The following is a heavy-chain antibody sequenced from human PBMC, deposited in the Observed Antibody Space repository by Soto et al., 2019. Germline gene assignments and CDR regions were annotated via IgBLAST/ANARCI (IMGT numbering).Heavy chain of an antibody. J-gene: IGHJ4*02. D-gene: IGHD6-19*01. Sequence: PGGSLRLSCAASGLTFSNYGMHWVRQAPGKGLEWVAHISYDGSNEHYVDSVKGRFTISRDNSKNTLYLQMNSLRAEDTAVYYCAKGSSGWYIDYWGQGTLVTVS. V-gene: IGHV3-30*18. CDR1: GLTFSNYG. CDR2: ISYDGSNE. CDR3: AKGSSGWYIDY.